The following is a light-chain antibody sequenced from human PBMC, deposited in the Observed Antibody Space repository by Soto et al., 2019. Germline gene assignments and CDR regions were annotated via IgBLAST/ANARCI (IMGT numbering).Light chain of an antibody. CDR3: SSFTTGSTFV. V-gene: IGLV2-14*01. Sequence: QSALTQPASVSGSPGQWITISCTGTSSDVCAYNYVSWFQQYPGKAPKLMIYDVSNRPSGVSHRFSGSKSGNTASLTISGLQAEDEADYHCSSFTTGSTFVFGTGTKVTVL. CDR1: SSDVCAYNY. CDR2: DVS. J-gene: IGLJ1*01.